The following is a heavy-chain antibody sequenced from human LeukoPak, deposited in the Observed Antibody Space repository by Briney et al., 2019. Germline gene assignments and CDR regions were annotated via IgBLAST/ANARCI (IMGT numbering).Heavy chain of an antibody. V-gene: IGHV1-8*02. CDR3: AKVRGIAAAGPYYYYYMDV. CDR1: GYTFTSYD. J-gene: IGHJ6*03. CDR2: MNPNSGNT. Sequence: GASVKVSCKASGYTFTSYDINWVRQATGQGLEWMGWMNPNSGNTGYAQKFQGRGTMTRDTSISTAYMELSRLRSDDTAVYYCAKVRGIAAAGPYYYYYMDVWGKGTTVTVSS. D-gene: IGHD6-13*01.